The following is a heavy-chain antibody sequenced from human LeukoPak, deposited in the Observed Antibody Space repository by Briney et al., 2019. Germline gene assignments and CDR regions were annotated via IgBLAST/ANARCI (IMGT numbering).Heavy chain of an antibody. Sequence: PSETLSLTCAVSGGSSSSSNWLTLVRQPPLKELEWTGEIYHSGSTNSHPSLKSRVTISVDKSKDQFSLKLSSVTAADTAVYYCARQLAYCGGDCYFYWGQGTLVTVSS. D-gene: IGHD2-21*02. CDR3: ARQLAYCGGDCYFY. CDR1: GGSSSSSNW. J-gene: IGHJ4*02. V-gene: IGHV4-4*02. CDR2: IYHSGST.